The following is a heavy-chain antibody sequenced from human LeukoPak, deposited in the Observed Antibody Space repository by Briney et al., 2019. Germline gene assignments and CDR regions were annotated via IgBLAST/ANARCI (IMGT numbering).Heavy chain of an antibody. CDR1: GFTFSSYE. J-gene: IGHJ4*02. CDR3: AREDYGVFES. D-gene: IGHD4-17*01. V-gene: IGHV3-48*03. Sequence: PGGSLRLSCAAAGFTFSSYEMNWVRQAPGKGLEWVSYISSSGSTIYYADSVKGRFTISRDNAKNALYLQMNSLRAEDTALYHCAREDYGVFESWGQGTLVTVSS. CDR2: ISSSGSTI.